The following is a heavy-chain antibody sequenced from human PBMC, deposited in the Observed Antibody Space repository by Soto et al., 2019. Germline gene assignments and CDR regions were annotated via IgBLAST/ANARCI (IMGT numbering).Heavy chain of an antibody. J-gene: IGHJ6*03. Sequence: ASVTVSCQTSGYTFTSYGISWVRQAPGQGLEWMGWISAYNGNTNYAQKLQGRVTMTTDTSTSTAYMELRSLRSDDTAVYYCARATAGGSYYYYYMDVWGKGTTVTVSS. V-gene: IGHV1-18*01. CDR2: ISAYNGNT. D-gene: IGHD1-1*01. CDR1: GYTFTSYG. CDR3: ARATAGGSYYYYYMDV.